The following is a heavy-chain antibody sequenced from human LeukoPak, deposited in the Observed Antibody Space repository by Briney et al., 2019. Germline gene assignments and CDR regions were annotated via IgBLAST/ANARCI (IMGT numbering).Heavy chain of an antibody. CDR3: ARDRSGSYFHDAFDI. CDR1: GGSISSYY. J-gene: IGHJ3*02. Sequence: SETLSLTCTVSGGSISSYYWSWIRQPPGKGLEWIGYIYYSGSTNYNPSLKSRVTISVDTSKNQFSLKLSSVTAADTAVHYCARDRSGSYFHDAFDIWGQGTMVTVSS. V-gene: IGHV4-59*01. D-gene: IGHD1-26*01. CDR2: IYYSGST.